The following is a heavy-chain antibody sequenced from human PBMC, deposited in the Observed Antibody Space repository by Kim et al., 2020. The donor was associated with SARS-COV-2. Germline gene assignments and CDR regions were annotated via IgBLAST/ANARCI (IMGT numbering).Heavy chain of an antibody. D-gene: IGHD3-10*01. CDR2: IIPILGIA. J-gene: IGHJ6*02. V-gene: IGHV1-69*04. CDR1: GGTFSSYA. CDR3: AREYYYGSGSYLGYYYGMDV. Sequence: SVKVSCKASGGTFSSYAISWVRQAPGQGLEWMGRIIPILGIANYAQKFQGRVTITADKSTSTAYMELSSLRSEDTAVYYCAREYYYGSGSYLGYYYGMDVWGQGTTVTVSS.